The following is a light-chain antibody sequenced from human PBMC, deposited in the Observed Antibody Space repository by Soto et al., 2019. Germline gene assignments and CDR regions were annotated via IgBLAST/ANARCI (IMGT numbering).Light chain of an antibody. CDR2: SAS. Sequence: EIVLTQSPGTLSLSPGERATLSCRASQSVGSNFLAWYQQKPGQPPRLFIYSASRRATGIPDRFTGSGSGTDFTLTISSLEPEDFALYYCQQYGSSPGTFGQGTRVEIK. J-gene: IGKJ1*01. CDR3: QQYGSSPGT. V-gene: IGKV3-20*01. CDR1: QSVGSNF.